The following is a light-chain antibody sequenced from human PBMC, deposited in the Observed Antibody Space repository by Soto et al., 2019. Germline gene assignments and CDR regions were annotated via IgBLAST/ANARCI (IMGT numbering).Light chain of an antibody. CDR1: ISNIGSNT. Sequence: QSVLTQSPSASGTPGQRVTISCSGSISNIGSNTVSWYQQLPGTAPKLLIYSNSQRPPAVPDRFSGSKSGTSASLAINGLQAEDEADYHCAAWDDSLSAPYVFGTGTKLTVL. V-gene: IGLV1-44*01. CDR3: AAWDDSLSAPYV. J-gene: IGLJ1*01. CDR2: SNS.